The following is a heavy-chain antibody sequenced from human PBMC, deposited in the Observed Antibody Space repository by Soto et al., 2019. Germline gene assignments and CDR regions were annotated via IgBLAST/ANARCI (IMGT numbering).Heavy chain of an antibody. J-gene: IGHJ4*02. CDR1: GFTFCNYV. CDR2: ISGSGGST. Sequence: GGSLRLSCAASGFTFCNYVMNWVCQAPWKGLEWVSAISGSGGSTYYADSVKGRFTISRDNSKNTLYLQMNSLRAEDTAVYYCAKDRMITFGGIIDQATFDYWGQGT. D-gene: IGHD3-16*02. CDR3: AKDRMITFGGIIDQATFDY. V-gene: IGHV3-23*01.